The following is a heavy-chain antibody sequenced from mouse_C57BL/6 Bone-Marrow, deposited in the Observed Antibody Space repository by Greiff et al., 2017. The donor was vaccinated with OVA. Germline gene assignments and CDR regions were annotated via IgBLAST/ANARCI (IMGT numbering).Heavy chain of an antibody. CDR3: ARGGAYYSNYDY. D-gene: IGHD2-5*01. J-gene: IGHJ2*01. Sequence: VKLQESGAELVRPGASVKLSCKASGYTFTSYGISWVKQRTGQGLEWIGAIYPRSGNTYYNEKFKGKATLTADKSSSTAYMELRSLTSEDSAVYFCARGGAYYSNYDYWGQGTTLTVSS. CDR2: IYPRSGNT. V-gene: IGHV1-81*01. CDR1: GYTFTSYG.